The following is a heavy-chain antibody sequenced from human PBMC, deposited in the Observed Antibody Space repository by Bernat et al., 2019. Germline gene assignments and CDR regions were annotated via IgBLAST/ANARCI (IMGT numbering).Heavy chain of an antibody. CDR1: GFTFSSYG. CDR3: AKVCYDFWSGPPDY. Sequence: QVQLVESGGGVVQPGRSLRLSCAASGFTFSSYGMHWVRQAPGKGLEWVAVISYDGSNKYYADSVKGRFTISRDNSKNTLYLQMNSLRAEDTAVYYCAKVCYDFWSGPPDYWGQGTLVTVSS. V-gene: IGHV3-30*18. J-gene: IGHJ4*02. CDR2: ISYDGSNK. D-gene: IGHD3-3*01.